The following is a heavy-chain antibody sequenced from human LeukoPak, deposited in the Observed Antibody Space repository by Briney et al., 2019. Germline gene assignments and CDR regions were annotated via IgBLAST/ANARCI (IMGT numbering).Heavy chain of an antibody. CDR2: IWYDGSNK. J-gene: IGHJ4*02. D-gene: IGHD3-22*01. Sequence: PGGSLRLSCAASGFTFSSYGMHWVRRAPGKGLEWVAVIWYDGSNKYYADSVKGRFTISRDNSKNTLYLQMNSLRAEDTAVYYCARTPDSSGYYYFDYWGQGTLVTVSS. CDR1: GFTFSSYG. CDR3: ARTPDSSGYYYFDY. V-gene: IGHV3-33*01.